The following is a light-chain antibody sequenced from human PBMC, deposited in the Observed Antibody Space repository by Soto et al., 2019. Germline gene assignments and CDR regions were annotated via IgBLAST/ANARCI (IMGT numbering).Light chain of an antibody. V-gene: IGKV3-20*01. J-gene: IGKJ1*01. CDR2: DAS. CDR1: QSVSSSY. CDR3: QQYGSSST. Sequence: EIVLTQSPGTLSLSPGERATLSCRASQSVSSSYLAWYQQKPGQAPRLLIYDASSRATGIPDKFSGSGSGTDFTLTMSRLEPEEFAVYYWQQYGSSSTFGQGTKVEIK.